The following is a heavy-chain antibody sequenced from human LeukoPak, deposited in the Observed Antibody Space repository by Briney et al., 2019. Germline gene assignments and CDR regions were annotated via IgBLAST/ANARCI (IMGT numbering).Heavy chain of an antibody. CDR3: ARESNPYCSSTSCYYDY. J-gene: IGHJ4*02. Sequence: ASVKVSCKASGYTFTGYYMHWVRQAPGQGLEWMGWINPNSGGTNYAQKFQGRVTMTRDTSISTAYMELSRLRSDDTAVYYCARESNPYCSSTSCYYDYWGQGTLVTVSS. V-gene: IGHV1-2*02. CDR2: INPNSGGT. D-gene: IGHD2-2*01. CDR1: GYTFTGYY.